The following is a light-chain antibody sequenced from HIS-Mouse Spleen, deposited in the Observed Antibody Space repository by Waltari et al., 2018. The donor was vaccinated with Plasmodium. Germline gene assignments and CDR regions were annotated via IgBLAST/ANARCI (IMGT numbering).Light chain of an antibody. CDR2: DDS. J-gene: IGLJ3*02. CDR3: QVWDSSSEHRV. CDR1: NIGSKS. V-gene: IGLV3-21*03. Sequence: SYVLTQPPSVSVAPGKTARITCGGNNIGSKSVHGYQQKPGQAPVLVVYDDSDRLSGIPELLSGSNSGDTATLTISRVEAGDEADYYCQVWDSSSEHRVFGGGTKLTVL.